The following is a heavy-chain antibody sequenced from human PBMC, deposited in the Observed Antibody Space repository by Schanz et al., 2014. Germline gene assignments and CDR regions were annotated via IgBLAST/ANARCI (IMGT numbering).Heavy chain of an antibody. D-gene: IGHD4-17*01. Sequence: QAQLMESGGGVVQPGTSLILSCSVSGFSLNTYGIHWFRQPAGKGLEWVAVIWNNGVTKYYADSVRGRFTISGDRFQNTLYLRMSSLRAEDTAVYYCARPRFDYGEVDYWGQGTLVTVSS. CDR2: IWNNGVTK. J-gene: IGHJ4*02. V-gene: IGHV3-33*01. CDR3: ARPRFDYGEVDY. CDR1: GFSLNTYG.